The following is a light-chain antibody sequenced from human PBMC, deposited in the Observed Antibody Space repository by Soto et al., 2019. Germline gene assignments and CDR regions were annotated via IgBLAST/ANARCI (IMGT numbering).Light chain of an antibody. CDR1: RSDVGGYNY. CDR2: EVS. J-gene: IGLJ1*01. Sequence: SALTQPAPVCGSRGQSITLSCSGTRSDVGGYNYVSWYQQHPGKAPKLMIYEVSNRPSGVSNRFSGYKSGNKAYLTISGLQAEDEADYYCSSYTSSSTKGVFAAGTKATVL. V-gene: IGLV2-14*01. CDR3: SSYTSSSTKGV.